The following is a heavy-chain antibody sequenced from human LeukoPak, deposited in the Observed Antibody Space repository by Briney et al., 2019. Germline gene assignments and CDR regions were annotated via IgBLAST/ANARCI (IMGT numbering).Heavy chain of an antibody. CDR2: INHSGST. Sequence: PSETLSLTCAVYGGSFSGYYWSWIRQPPGKGLEWIGEINHSGSTNYNPSLKSRVTISVDTSKNQLSLKLSSVTAADTAVYYCARGNLWGDCSGGSCRLYYYYYMDVWGKGTTVTVSS. D-gene: IGHD2-15*01. V-gene: IGHV4-34*01. CDR3: ARGNLWGDCSGGSCRLYYYYYMDV. J-gene: IGHJ6*03. CDR1: GGSFSGYY.